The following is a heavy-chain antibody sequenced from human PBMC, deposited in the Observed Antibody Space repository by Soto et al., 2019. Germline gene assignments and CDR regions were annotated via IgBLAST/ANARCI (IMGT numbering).Heavy chain of an antibody. CDR1: GGSFSGYY. Sequence: SETPSLTCAVYGGSFSGYYWRWIRQPPGKGLEWIGEINHSGSTNYNPSLKSRISISVDTSKNQFSLKLSSVTAADTAVYYCVRYFMTTVTEYYFDYWGQEALVTGSS. CDR2: INHSGST. J-gene: IGHJ4*02. CDR3: VRYFMTTVTEYYFDY. D-gene: IGHD4-17*01. V-gene: IGHV4-34*01.